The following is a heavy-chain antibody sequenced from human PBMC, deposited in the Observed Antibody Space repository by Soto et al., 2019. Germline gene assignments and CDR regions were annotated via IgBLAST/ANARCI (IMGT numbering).Heavy chain of an antibody. CDR3: ARVARRPSPAMAYEGYYYYYGMDV. CDR2: IYYSGST. Sequence: SETLSLTCTVSGGSISSGGYYWSWIRQHPGKGLEWIGYIYYSGSTYYNPSLKSRVTISVDTSKNQFSLKLSSVTAADTAVYYCARVARRPSPAMAYEGYYYYYGMDVWGQGTTVTVSS. CDR1: GGSISSGGYY. J-gene: IGHJ6*02. V-gene: IGHV4-31*03. D-gene: IGHD5-18*01.